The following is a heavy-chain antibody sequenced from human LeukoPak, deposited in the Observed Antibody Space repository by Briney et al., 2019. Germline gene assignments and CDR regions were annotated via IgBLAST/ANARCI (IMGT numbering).Heavy chain of an antibody. V-gene: IGHV4-4*02. J-gene: IGHJ3*02. CDR2: IHYSGTT. CDR1: GGSTSSDYW. Sequence: SGTLSLTCAVSGGSTSSDYWWSWVRQPPGKGLEYIGEIHYSGTTNYNPSLKSRVTISLDKSKNQFSLNLNSVTAADTAVFYCARGSHDTIRGVLDIWGQGTMVTVSS. D-gene: IGHD3-10*01. CDR3: ARGSHDTIRGVLDI.